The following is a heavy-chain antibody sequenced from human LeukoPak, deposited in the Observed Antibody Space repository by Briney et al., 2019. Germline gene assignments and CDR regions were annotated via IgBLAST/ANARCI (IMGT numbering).Heavy chain of an antibody. D-gene: IGHD3-22*01. Sequence: SVKVSCKASGGTFSSYAISWVRQAPGQGLEWMGGIIPIFGTANYAQKFQGRVTITTDESTSTAYMELSSLRSEDTAVYYCARDSPSAYYYDSSGYYYGGWFDPWGQGTLVTVSS. J-gene: IGHJ5*02. V-gene: IGHV1-69*05. CDR1: GGTFSSYA. CDR2: IIPIFGTA. CDR3: ARDSPSAYYYDSSGYYYGGWFDP.